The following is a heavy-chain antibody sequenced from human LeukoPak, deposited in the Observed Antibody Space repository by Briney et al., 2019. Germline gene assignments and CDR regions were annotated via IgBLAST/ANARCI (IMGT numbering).Heavy chain of an antibody. J-gene: IGHJ4*02. CDR1: GFTFNSYA. D-gene: IGHD3-9*01. CDR3: AKHPNYDILTGYYKNIDY. CDR2: ISGSGGST. Sequence: GGSLRLSCAASGFTFNSYAMSWVRQAPGKGLEWVSAISGSGGSTYYADSVKGRFTISRDNSKNTLYLQMNSLRAEDTAVYYCAKHPNYDILTGYYKNIDYWGQGTLVTVSS. V-gene: IGHV3-23*01.